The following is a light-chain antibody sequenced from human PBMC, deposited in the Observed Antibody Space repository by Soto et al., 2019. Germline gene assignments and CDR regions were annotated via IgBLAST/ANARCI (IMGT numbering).Light chain of an antibody. CDR3: QQYDDLPIT. CDR1: QDTSHY. J-gene: IGKJ5*01. Sequence: DIQMTQSLSSLSASVGDTVTITCQASQDTSHYLNWYQQKPGKALKLLIYDASNLHPGVPSRFRGSGSGTEFSFNITSLQPEDVATYYCQQYDDLPITFGQGTRREIK. CDR2: DAS. V-gene: IGKV1-33*01.